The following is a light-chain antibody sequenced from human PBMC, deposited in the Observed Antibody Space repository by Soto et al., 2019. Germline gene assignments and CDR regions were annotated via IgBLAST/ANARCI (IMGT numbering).Light chain of an antibody. J-gene: IGKJ5*01. Sequence: EIVLTQSPGNLSLSPRERATLSCRASQSISSYLAWYQKKPGQAPRLLIYGASSRASGIPDRFSGSGSGTDFTLTISRLEPEDFAVYYCQQYGNSPITFGQGTRLEIK. CDR3: QQYGNSPIT. V-gene: IGKV3-20*01. CDR2: GAS. CDR1: QSISSY.